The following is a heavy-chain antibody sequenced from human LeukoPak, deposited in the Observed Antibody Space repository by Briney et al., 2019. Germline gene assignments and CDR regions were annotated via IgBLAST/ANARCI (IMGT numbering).Heavy chain of an antibody. D-gene: IGHD6-19*01. V-gene: IGHV3-30-3*01. J-gene: IGHJ4*02. CDR1: GFTFSSYA. CDR3: ARDSSGLFDY. CDR2: ISYDGSNK. Sequence: GGSLRLSCAASGFTFSSYAMHWVRQAPGKGLEWVAVISYDGSNKYYADSVKGRFTLSRDNSKNTLYLQMNSLRAEDTAVYYCARDSSGLFDYWGQGTLVTVSS.